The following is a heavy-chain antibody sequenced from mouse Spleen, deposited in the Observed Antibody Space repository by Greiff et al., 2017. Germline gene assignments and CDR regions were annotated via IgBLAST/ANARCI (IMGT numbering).Heavy chain of an antibody. CDR1: GYSITSGYD. V-gene: IGHV3-1*01. CDR3: ARAYYGNPYFDY. J-gene: IGHJ2*01. D-gene: IGHD2-10*01. Sequence: EVKLLESGPGMVKPSQSLSLTCTVTGYSITSGYDWHWIRHFPGNKLEWMGYISYSGSTNYNPSLKSRISITHDTSKNHFFLKLNSVTTEDTATYYCARAYYGNPYFDYWGQGTTLTVSS. CDR2: ISYSGST.